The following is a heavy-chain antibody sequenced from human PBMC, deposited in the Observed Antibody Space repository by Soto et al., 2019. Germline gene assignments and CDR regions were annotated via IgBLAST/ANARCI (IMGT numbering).Heavy chain of an antibody. CDR3: ATGVGCSGGSCYSADY. J-gene: IGHJ4*02. D-gene: IGHD2-15*01. CDR1: GGSISSSSYY. Sequence: QLQLQESGPGLVKPSETLSLTCTVSGGSISSSSYYWGWIRQPPGKGLEWIGSIYYSGSTYYNPSLKSRVTISVDTSKNQFSLTLSSVTAAHTAVYYCATGVGCSGGSCYSADYWGQGTLVTVSS. CDR2: IYYSGST. V-gene: IGHV4-39*01.